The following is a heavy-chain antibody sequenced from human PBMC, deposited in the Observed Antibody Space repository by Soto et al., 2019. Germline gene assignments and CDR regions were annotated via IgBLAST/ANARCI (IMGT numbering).Heavy chain of an antibody. CDR2: VSDSGSR. Sequence: VFQRLSCAASGGTFRNYAMRWVRQDQRKGLEWVSKVSDSGSRHYADSVKGRFTISRDISKNALYLQMYSLRAEDTAVYYCARFHTESLLAEYYFDFWGQGTLGTVSS. CDR3: ARFHTESLLAEYYFDF. J-gene: IGHJ4*02. V-gene: IGHV3-23*01. CDR1: GGTFRNYA. D-gene: IGHD3-3*02.